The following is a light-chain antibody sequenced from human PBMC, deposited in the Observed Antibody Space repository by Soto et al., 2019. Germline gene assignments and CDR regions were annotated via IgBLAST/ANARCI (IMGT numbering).Light chain of an antibody. CDR2: DAS. Sequence: EIVFTQSPATLSLSPGERATLSCRASQSVSSIYLAWYQQKPGQAPRLLIYDASNRANGIPARFSGSGSGTDLTLTISSLEPQDFAVYYCQQRSNWPTITFGQGTRLEIK. CDR1: QSVSSIY. CDR3: QQRSNWPTIT. J-gene: IGKJ5*01. V-gene: IGKV3-11*01.